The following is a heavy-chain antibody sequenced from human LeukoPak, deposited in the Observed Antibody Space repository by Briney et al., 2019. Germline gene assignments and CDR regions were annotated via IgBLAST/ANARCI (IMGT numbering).Heavy chain of an antibody. CDR1: GGTFSSYA. CDR3: AREGDGYRYDY. Sequence: SVKVSCKASGGTFSSYAISWVRQAPGQGLEWLGRIIPIFGTANYAQKFQGRVTITTDESTSTAYMELSSLRSEDTAVYYCAREGDGYRYDYWGQGTLVTVSS. V-gene: IGHV1-69*05. J-gene: IGHJ4*02. D-gene: IGHD5-24*01. CDR2: IIPIFGTA.